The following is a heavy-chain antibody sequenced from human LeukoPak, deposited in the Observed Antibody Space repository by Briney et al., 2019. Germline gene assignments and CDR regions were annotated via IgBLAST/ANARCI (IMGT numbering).Heavy chain of an antibody. Sequence: PGGSLRLSCAASGFTFSSYAMSWVRQAPGKGLEWVSAISGSGGSTYYADSVKGRFTISRDSSKNTLYLQMNSLRAEDTAVYYCARQWELSYYYMDVWGKGTTVTVSS. V-gene: IGHV3-23*01. J-gene: IGHJ6*03. CDR3: ARQWELSYYYMDV. D-gene: IGHD1-26*01. CDR2: ISGSGGST. CDR1: GFTFSSYA.